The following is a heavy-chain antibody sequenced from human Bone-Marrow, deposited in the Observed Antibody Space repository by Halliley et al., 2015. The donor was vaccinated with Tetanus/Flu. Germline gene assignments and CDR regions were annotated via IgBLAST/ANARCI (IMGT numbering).Heavy chain of an antibody. CDR1: GFSFAGAW. D-gene: IGHD3-9*01. CDR3: TDWDS. Sequence: SLRLSCAASGFSFAGAWMAWVRQAPGKGLEWVGTIKSGANGGAANYAAPVTGRFTISRDDSENMLYLQMSSLKNEDSALYYCTDWDSWGQGTLVTVSS. CDR2: IKSGANGGAA. V-gene: IGHV3-15*01. J-gene: IGHJ4*02.